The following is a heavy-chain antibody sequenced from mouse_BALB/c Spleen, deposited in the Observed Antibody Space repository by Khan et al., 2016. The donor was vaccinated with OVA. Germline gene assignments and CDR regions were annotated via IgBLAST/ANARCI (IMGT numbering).Heavy chain of an antibody. CDR1: GFTFSSFG. CDR2: ISSGSSTI. Sequence: VQLKESGGGLVQPGGSRKLSCAASGFTFSSFGMHWVRQAPKKGLEWVAYISSGSSTIYYVDTVKGRFTISRDSPKNTLFLQMTSLRSEDTAMYYCARSGGNFHWYCDVWGAGTSVTVSS. D-gene: IGHD2-1*01. CDR3: ARSGGNFHWYCDV. J-gene: IGHJ1*01. V-gene: IGHV5-17*02.